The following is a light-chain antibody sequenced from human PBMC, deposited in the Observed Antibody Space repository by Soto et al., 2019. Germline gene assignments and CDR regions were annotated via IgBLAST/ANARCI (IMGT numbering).Light chain of an antibody. CDR3: HQYGTLPWT. CDR1: QSVDTY. Sequence: EVVLTQSPGTLSLSPGERATLSCRASQSVDTYLAWYRQKPGQAPRLVIYGASRRATGIPDRFSGSGSGTDFTLTISRLEPEDFAVFYCHQYGTLPWTFGPGTKVDIK. V-gene: IGKV3-20*01. CDR2: GAS. J-gene: IGKJ1*01.